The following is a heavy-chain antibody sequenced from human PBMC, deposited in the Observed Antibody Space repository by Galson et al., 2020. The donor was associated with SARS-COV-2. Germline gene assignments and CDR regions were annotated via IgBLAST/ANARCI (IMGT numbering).Heavy chain of an antibody. J-gene: IGHJ4*02. CDR3: SRALLLDS. V-gene: IGHV3-49*04. D-gene: IGHD2-21*02. CDR2: IRSKAYGGTT. Sequence: GGSLRLSCTAAGFTFGEYAMTWVRQAPGKGLEWVGFIRSKAYGGTTEYAASVKGRFIIARDDSKSIAYLQMNSLKTEDTAVYYCSRALLLDSWGQGTLVTVSS. CDR1: GFTFGEYA.